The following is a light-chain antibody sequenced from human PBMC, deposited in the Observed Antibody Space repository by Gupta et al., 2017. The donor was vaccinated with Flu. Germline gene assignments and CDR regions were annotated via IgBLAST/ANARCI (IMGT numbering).Light chain of an antibody. J-gene: IGKJ1*01. CDR2: GAS. CDR3: LQYNTYPWT. V-gene: IGKV1-17*01. CDR1: QDIRND. Sequence: DIKMTQSPTSLPASVGDRVTITCRASQDIRNDLGWYQQKPGKAPKRLIYGASSLQSGVPSRFSGSGSETDFTLTISSLQPEDYATYYCLQYNTYPWTFGQGTKVEIK.